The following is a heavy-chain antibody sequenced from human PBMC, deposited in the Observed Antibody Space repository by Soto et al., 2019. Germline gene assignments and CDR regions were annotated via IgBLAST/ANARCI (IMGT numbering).Heavy chain of an antibody. V-gene: IGHV3-7*01. D-gene: IGHD5-18*01. Sequence: GGSLRLSCAASGFTFSTHWMSWVRQAPGKGLEWVANIKQDGSENYYVDSVKGRFTISRDNAKNSLYLPMNSLSGDDTAVYYCAREQYSYATWGQGTLVTVSS. CDR3: AREQYSYAT. J-gene: IGHJ4*02. CDR2: IKQDGSEN. CDR1: GFTFSTHW.